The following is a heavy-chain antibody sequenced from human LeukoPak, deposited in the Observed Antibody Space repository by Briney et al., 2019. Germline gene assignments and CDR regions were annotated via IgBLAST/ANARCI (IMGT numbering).Heavy chain of an antibody. J-gene: IGHJ4*02. CDR2: IYISGST. Sequence: SETLSLTCTVCGGSISSYYWSWIRQPAGKALEWIGRIYISGSTNYNPSLKSRVTMSVDTSKNQFSLKLSSVTAADTAMYYCAIGVVLTSIDYWGQGTLVTVSS. CDR1: GGSISSYY. CDR3: AIGVVLTSIDY. D-gene: IGHD3-22*01. V-gene: IGHV4-4*07.